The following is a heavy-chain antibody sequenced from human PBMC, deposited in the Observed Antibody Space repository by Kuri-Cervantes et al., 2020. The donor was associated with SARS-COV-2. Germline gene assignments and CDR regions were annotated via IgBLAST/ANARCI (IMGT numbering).Heavy chain of an antibody. CDR3: ARGSITIFGVVTSFDY. V-gene: IGHV1-2*02. D-gene: IGHD3-3*01. J-gene: IGHJ4*02. Sequence: ASVKVSCKASGYTFTGYYMRWVRQAPGQGLEWMGWINPNSGGTNYAQKFQGRVTMTRDTSISTAYMELSRLRSDDTAVYYYARGSITIFGVVTSFDYWGQGTLVTVSS. CDR1: GYTFTGYY. CDR2: INPNSGGT.